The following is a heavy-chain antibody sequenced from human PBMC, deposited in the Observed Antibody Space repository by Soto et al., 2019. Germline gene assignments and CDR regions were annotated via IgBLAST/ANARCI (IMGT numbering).Heavy chain of an antibody. J-gene: IGHJ4*02. V-gene: IGHV4-34*01. CDR2: INHSGST. CDR1: GGSFSGYY. CDR3: AREGHCSSTGCPGDY. D-gene: IGHD2-2*01. Sequence: PSETLSLTCAVYGGSFSGYYWSWIRQPPGKGLEWIGEINHSGSTNYNPSLKSRVTISVDTSKNQFSLKLSSVTAADTAVYYCAREGHCSSTGCPGDYWGQGTPVTVSS.